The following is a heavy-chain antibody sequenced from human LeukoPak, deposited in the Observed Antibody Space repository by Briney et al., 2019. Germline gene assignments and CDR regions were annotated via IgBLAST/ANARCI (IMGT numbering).Heavy chain of an antibody. CDR3: ARGVYIAAAQYGY. CDR2: IYYSGTT. V-gene: IGHV4-59*01. CDR1: GGPISSYY. D-gene: IGHD6-13*01. J-gene: IGHJ4*02. Sequence: PSETLSLTCTVSGGPISSYYWSWIRQPPGKGLEWIGYIYYSGTTNYNPSLKSRVTISVDTSKNQFPLKLSSVTAADTAVYYCARGVYIAAAQYGYWGQGTLVTVSS.